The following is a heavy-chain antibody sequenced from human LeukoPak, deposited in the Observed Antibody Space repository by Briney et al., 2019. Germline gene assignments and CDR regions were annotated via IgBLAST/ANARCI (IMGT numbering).Heavy chain of an antibody. J-gene: IGHJ4*02. V-gene: IGHV3-15*01. CDR2: IKSKTDGGTT. CDR3: TTEGYGDYSFDY. D-gene: IGHD4-17*01. CDR1: GFTFSNAW. Sequence: PGGSLSLSCAASGFTFSNAWMSWVRQAPGKGLEWVGRIKSKTDGGTTDYAAPVKGRFTISRDDSKNTLYLQMNSLKTEDTAVYYCTTEGYGDYSFDYWGQGTLVTVSS.